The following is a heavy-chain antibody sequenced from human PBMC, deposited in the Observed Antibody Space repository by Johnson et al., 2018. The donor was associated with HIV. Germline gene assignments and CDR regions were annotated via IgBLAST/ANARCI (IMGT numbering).Heavy chain of an antibody. J-gene: IGHJ3*01. D-gene: IGHD4-17*01. CDR3: AREKLGSTEYDAFDP. CDR1: GFTFSDYY. V-gene: IGHV3-11*04. Sequence: QVQLVESGGGLVKPGGSLRLSCAASGFTFSDYYISWIRQAPGKGLEWVSSISSIGTTMYYADSVKGRFTISRNNVRNSLYLQMSSLRAADTAVHYCAREKLGSTEYDAFDPWGQGTMVTVSS. CDR2: ISSIGTTM.